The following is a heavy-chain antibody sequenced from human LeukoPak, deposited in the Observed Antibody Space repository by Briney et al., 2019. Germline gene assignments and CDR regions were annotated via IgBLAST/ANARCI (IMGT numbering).Heavy chain of an antibody. V-gene: IGHV3-30*02. D-gene: IGHD3-3*01. CDR1: GFSFNGYG. CDR2: IGRDKTTK. CDR3: AKDGEWTFDI. J-gene: IGHJ3*02. Sequence: GGSLRLSCAASGFSFNGYGMHWVRQAPGEGLEWVAFIGRDKTTKFYADSVKGRFSISGDISYNTAYLQMNSLRPEDTAIYYCAKDGEWTFDIWGQGTMVTVSS.